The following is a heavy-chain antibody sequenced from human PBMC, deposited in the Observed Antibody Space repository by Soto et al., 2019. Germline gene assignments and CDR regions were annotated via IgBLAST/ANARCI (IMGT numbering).Heavy chain of an antibody. Sequence: QVQLVESGGGVVQPGRSLRLSCAASGFTFSSYGMHWVLQAPGKGLEWVAVISYDGSNKYYADSVKGRFTISRDNSKKTLYLQMNSLRAEDTAVYYCAKDREGTVGACLDYWGQGTLVTVSS. CDR2: ISYDGSNK. CDR3: AKDREGTVGACLDY. J-gene: IGHJ4*02. V-gene: IGHV3-30*18. CDR1: GFTFSSYG. D-gene: IGHD1-26*01.